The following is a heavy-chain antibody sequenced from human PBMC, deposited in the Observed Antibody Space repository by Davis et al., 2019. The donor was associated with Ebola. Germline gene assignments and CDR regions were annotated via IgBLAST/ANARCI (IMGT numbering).Heavy chain of an antibody. V-gene: IGHV1-46*01. CDR1: GYTFTSQY. CDR2: INPDGGGT. CDR3: ARSHSCGGDCYFFDY. J-gene: IGHJ4*02. D-gene: IGHD2-21*02. Sequence: AASVKVSCKASGYTFTSQYLLWVRQAPGQGLEWMGLINPDGGGTSYAEKFQGRVTMTRDKSTTTVYMELTSLRFDDTAVYYCARSHSCGGDCYFFDYWGQGTLVTVSP.